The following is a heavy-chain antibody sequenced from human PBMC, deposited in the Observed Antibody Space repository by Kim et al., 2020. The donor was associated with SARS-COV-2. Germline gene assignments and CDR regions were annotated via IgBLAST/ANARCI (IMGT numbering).Heavy chain of an antibody. CDR1: GFTFTSSA. CDR3: AAAVYYDSSGYYYSGSESVDI. D-gene: IGHD3-22*01. J-gene: IGHJ3*02. CDR2: IGVGSGNT. V-gene: IGHV1-58*01. Sequence: SVKVSCKASGFTFTSSAVQWVRQARGQRLEWIGWIGVGSGNTNYAQKFQERVTITRDMSTSTAYMELSSLRSEDTAVYYCAAAVYYDSSGYYYSGSESVDIWGQGTMVTVSS.